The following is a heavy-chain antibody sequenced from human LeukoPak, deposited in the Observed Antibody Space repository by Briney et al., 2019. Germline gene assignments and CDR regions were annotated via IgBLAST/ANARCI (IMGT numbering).Heavy chain of an antibody. CDR2: ISSSSSYI. J-gene: IGHJ4*02. Sequence: PGGSLRLSCAASGFTFSSYSMNWVRQAPGKGLEWVSSISSSSSYIYYADSVKGRFTISRDNAKNSLYLQMNSLRAEDTAVYYCARGGTLLWSRELPSPAPHDYWGQGTLVTVSS. V-gene: IGHV3-21*01. D-gene: IGHD3-10*01. CDR1: GFTFSSYS. CDR3: ARGGTLLWSRELPSPAPHDY.